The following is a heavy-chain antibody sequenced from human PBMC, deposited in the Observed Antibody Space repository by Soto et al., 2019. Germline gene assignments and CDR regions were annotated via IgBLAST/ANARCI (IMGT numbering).Heavy chain of an antibody. D-gene: IGHD3-3*02. J-gene: IGHJ6*02. CDR2: ISGSGATT. CDR1: GVRFSSYA. CDR3: ATLAMSGDTVYYFNGLDV. V-gene: IGHV3-23*01. Sequence: GGSLRLSCAASGVRFSSYALSWVRQAPGKGLEWLSVISGSGATTFSADSVKCRFTFSKDSSMNSFYLQMDSLKVDDTAVYYCATLAMSGDTVYYFNGLDVWGQGTTVTVSS.